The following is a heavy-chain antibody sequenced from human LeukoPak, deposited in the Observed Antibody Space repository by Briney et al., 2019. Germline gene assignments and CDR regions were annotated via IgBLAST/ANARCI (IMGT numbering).Heavy chain of an antibody. Sequence: GGSLRLSCAASGFTFSSYSMNWVRQAPRKGLEWVSYISSSSSTIYYADSVKGRFTISRDNAKNSLYLQMNSLRAEDTAVYYCARERRGIAASGGDYWGQGTLVTVSS. D-gene: IGHD6-13*01. V-gene: IGHV3-48*04. CDR2: ISSSSSTI. CDR3: ARERRGIAASGGDY. J-gene: IGHJ4*02. CDR1: GFTFSSYS.